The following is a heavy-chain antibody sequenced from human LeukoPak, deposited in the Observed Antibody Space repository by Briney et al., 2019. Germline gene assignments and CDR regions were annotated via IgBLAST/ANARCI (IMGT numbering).Heavy chain of an antibody. V-gene: IGHV3-30*18. D-gene: IGHD2-15*01. Sequence: GGSLRLSCAVSGFTFSTYGMHWVRQAPGKGLEWVAFISYDGSNKYYSDFVKGRFSISRDNSKDTLYLQMNSLSDEDTAVYYCANVVAATDYYYYGMDVWGQGTTVTVSS. CDR3: ANVVAATDYYYYGMDV. J-gene: IGHJ6*02. CDR2: ISYDGSNK. CDR1: GFTFSTYG.